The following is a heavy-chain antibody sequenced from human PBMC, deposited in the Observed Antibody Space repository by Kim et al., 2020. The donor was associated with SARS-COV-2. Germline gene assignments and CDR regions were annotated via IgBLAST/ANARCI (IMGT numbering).Heavy chain of an antibody. CDR3: SYYDFWSGHFDY. J-gene: IGHJ4*02. Sequence: GGSLRLSCAASGFTFSSYAMSWVRQAPGKGLEWVSAISGSGGSTYYADSVKGRFTISRDNSKNTLYLQMNSLRAEDTAVYYCSYYDFWSGHFDYWGQGTLVTVSS. D-gene: IGHD3-3*01. CDR1: GFTFSSYA. V-gene: IGHV3-23*01. CDR2: ISGSGGST.